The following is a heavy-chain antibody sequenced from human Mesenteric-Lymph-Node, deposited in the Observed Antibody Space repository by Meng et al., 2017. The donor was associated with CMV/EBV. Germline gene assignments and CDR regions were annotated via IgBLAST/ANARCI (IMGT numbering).Heavy chain of an antibody. CDR3: AREGGWDIDV. J-gene: IGHJ2*01. CDR2: ISSSSSYI. CDR1: GFTFSSYS. V-gene: IGHV3-21*01. Sequence: GESLKISCAASGFTFSSYSMNWVRQAPGKGLEWVSSISSSSSYIYYADSVKGRFTISSDNAKNSLYLQMNSLRGEDTAVYYCAREGGWDIDVWGRGTLVTVSS.